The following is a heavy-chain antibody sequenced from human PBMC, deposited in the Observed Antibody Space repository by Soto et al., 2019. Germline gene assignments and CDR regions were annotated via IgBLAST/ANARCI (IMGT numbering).Heavy chain of an antibody. D-gene: IGHD3-22*01. J-gene: IGHJ4*02. Sequence: ASVKVSCKASGYTFTSYGIIWVRQAPGQGLEWMGWISAYNGNTNYAQKLQGRVTMTTDTSTSTAYMELRSLRSDDTAVYYCARDLVTMIVVVPGYWGQGTLVTVSS. CDR2: ISAYNGNT. V-gene: IGHV1-18*01. CDR3: ARDLVTMIVVVPGY. CDR1: GYTFTSYG.